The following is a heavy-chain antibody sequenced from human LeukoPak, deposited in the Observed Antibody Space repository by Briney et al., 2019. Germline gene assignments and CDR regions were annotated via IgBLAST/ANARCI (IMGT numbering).Heavy chain of an antibody. CDR2: IDWNGAWI. D-gene: IGHD3-10*01. J-gene: IGHJ4*02. Sequence: GGSLRLSCAASGFSFDDFAMHWVRQVPGKGLEWVSGIDWNGAWIDYADSVKGRFTISRDNAKNSLYLQMNSLTTEDTALYYCAKALYGSGRGIFDYWGQGTLVTVSS. V-gene: IGHV3-9*01. CDR1: GFSFDDFA. CDR3: AKALYGSGRGIFDY.